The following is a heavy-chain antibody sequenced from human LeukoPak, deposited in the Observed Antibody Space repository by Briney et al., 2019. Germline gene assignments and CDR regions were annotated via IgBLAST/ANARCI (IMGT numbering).Heavy chain of an antibody. J-gene: IGHJ4*02. CDR2: ISGSGGST. V-gene: IGHV3-23*01. CDR3: AKGYYDYVWGSYYFDY. Sequence: GXXLRLSCAASGFTFSSYAMSWVRQAPGKGLEWVSAISGSGGSTYYADSVKGGFTISRDNSRDTLYLQMNSLRAEDTAVYYCAKGYYDYVWGSYYFDYWGQGTLATVSS. CDR1: GFTFSSYA. D-gene: IGHD3-16*01.